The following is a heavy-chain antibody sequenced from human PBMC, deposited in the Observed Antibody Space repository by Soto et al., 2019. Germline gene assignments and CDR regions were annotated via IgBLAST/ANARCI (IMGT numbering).Heavy chain of an antibody. CDR1: GGTPSNSA. Sequence: QVHLLLQSGAEVKKPGTSVKVSCKASGGTPSNSAISWVRQAPGQGLEWMGGIIPVFGLVKYAQNFQGRVTITADESTNTAYMELSSVRPEDTAVYYCAGGRIVVVGSRAYYGMDVWGQGNTVTVSS. D-gene: IGHD3-22*01. V-gene: IGHV1-69*01. CDR2: IIPVFGLV. J-gene: IGHJ6*02. CDR3: AGGRIVVVGSRAYYGMDV.